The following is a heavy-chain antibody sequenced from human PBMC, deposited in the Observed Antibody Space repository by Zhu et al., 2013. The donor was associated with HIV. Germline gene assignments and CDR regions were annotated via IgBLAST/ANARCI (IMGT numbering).Heavy chain of an antibody. D-gene: IGHD6-13*01. CDR1: GGTFSSYG. J-gene: IGHJ6*02. CDR3: GRDARIAAGGTVSYYGLDV. V-gene: IGHV1-69*01. CDR2: IIPIFGTA. Sequence: QVQLVQSGAEVKKPGSSVKVSCKASGGTFSSYGISWVRQAPGQGLEWMGGIIPIFGTANYAQKFQGRVTITADESTSTAYMELSSLRSEDTAVYYCGRDARIAAGGTVSYYGLDVWGQGTTVTVSS.